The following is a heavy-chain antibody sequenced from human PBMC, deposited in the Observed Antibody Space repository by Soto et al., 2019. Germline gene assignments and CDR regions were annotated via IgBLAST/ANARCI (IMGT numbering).Heavy chain of an antibody. Sequence: QVQLVESGGGVVQPGRSLRLSCAASGFTFSSYGMHWVRQAPGKGLEWVAVIWYDGSNKYYADSVKGRFTICRDNSKNTLYLQMNSLRAEDTAVYYCARDRSTVTPRYIFDYWGQGTLVTVSS. CDR1: GFTFSSYG. CDR2: IWYDGSNK. CDR3: ARDRSTVTPRYIFDY. J-gene: IGHJ4*02. V-gene: IGHV3-33*01. D-gene: IGHD4-17*01.